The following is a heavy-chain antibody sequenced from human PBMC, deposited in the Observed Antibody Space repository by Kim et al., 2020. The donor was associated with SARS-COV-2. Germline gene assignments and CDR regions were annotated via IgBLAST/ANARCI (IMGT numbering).Heavy chain of an antibody. CDR3: ARHGGYSYYGMDV. V-gene: IGHV4-39*01. J-gene: IGHJ6*02. Sequence: YSPSLRGRVTISVDTSKNQFSLKLSSVTAADTAVYYCARHGGYSYYGMDVWGQGTTVTVSS.